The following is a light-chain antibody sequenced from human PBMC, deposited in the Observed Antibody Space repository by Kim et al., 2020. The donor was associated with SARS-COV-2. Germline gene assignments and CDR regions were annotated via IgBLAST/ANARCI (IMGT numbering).Light chain of an antibody. CDR2: DNN. V-gene: IGLV1-51*01. CDR1: SSNIGNNY. CDR3: GTWDSSLSTVV. J-gene: IGLJ2*01. Sequence: GQKVNISCSGSSSNIGNNYVSWYQQLPGTAPKLLIYDNNERPSGIPDRFSGSKSGTSATLGIIGVQTGDEADYHCGTWDSSLSTVVFGGGTQLTVL.